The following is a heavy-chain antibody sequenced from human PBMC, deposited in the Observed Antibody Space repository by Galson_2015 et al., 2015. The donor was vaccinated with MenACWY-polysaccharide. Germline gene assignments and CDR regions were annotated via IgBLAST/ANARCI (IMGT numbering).Heavy chain of an antibody. CDR2: ISYDGSNK. V-gene: IGHV3-30*18. J-gene: IGHJ4*02. CDR1: GFTFSSYG. D-gene: IGHD6-13*01. Sequence: SLRLSCAASGFTFSSYGMHWVRQAPGKGLEWVAVISYDGSNKYYADSVKGRFTISRDNSKNTLYLQMNSLRAEDTAVYYCAKDLGPYSSSWFCSDYWGQGTLVTVSS. CDR3: AKDLGPYSSSWFCSDY.